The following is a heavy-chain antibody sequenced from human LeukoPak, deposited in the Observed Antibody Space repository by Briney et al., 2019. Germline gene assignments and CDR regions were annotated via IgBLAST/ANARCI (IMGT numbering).Heavy chain of an antibody. J-gene: IGHJ6*02. CDR1: GGSFSGYY. D-gene: IGHD3-3*01. V-gene: IGHV4-34*01. Sequence: SETLSLTCAVYGGSFSGYYWSWIRQPPGKGLEWIGEINHSGSTNYNPSLKSRVTISVDTSKNQFSLKLSSVTAADTAVYYCARVRIFGVVPKRTPMDVWGQGTTVTVSS. CDR2: INHSGST. CDR3: ARVRIFGVVPKRTPMDV.